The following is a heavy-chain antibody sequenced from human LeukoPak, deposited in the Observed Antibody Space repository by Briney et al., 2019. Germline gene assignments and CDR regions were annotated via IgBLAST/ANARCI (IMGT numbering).Heavy chain of an antibody. D-gene: IGHD3-10*01. V-gene: IGHV4-59*01. CDR2: IYYSGST. Sequence: SSETLSLTCTVSGGSISSYYWSWIRQPPGKGLEWIGYIYYSGSTNYNPSLKSRVTISVDTSKNQFSLKLSSVTAADTAVYYCARTAKYYYGSETYYFFDYWGQGTLVTVSS. CDR3: ARTAKYYYGSETYYFFDY. CDR1: GGSISSYY. J-gene: IGHJ4*02.